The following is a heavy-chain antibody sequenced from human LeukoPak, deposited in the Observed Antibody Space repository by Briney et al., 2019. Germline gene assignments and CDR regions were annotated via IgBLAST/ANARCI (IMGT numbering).Heavy chain of an antibody. V-gene: IGHV1-2*02. CDR2: ISPNSGET. J-gene: IGHJ4*02. D-gene: IGHD1-26*01. CDR1: GYTFTGYY. CDR3: ARAPGAGMYLDF. Sequence: ASVKVSCKASGYTFTGYYLHWVRQAPGQGLEWMGWISPNSGETNSAQKFQGRVTMIRDPSISTAYMELSRLTSDDTAVYYCARAPGAGMYLDFWGQGTLVTVSS.